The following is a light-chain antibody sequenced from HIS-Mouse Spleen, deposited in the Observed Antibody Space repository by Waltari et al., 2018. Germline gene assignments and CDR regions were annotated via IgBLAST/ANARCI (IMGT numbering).Light chain of an antibody. Sequence: SYELTQPPSVSVSPGQTASITCSGDKLGDKYACWYQQKPGQSHLLVIYKDSKRPSGIPGRFSGANSGNTATLTISGTQAMDEADYYCQAWDSSYSVFGGGTKLTVL. CDR3: QAWDSSYSV. CDR1: KLGDKY. J-gene: IGLJ2*01. V-gene: IGLV3-1*01. CDR2: KDS.